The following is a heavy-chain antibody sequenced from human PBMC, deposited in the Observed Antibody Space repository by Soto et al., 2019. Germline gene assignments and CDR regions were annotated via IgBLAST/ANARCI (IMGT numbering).Heavy chain of an antibody. CDR1: GYTFATYG. J-gene: IGHJ6*02. V-gene: IGHV1-18*01. CDR3: AREQPPGHFCFGMDV. CDR2: ISAYNGNT. Sequence: QVQLVQSGAEVKEPGASVKVSCKASGYTFATYGISWVRQAPGQGLEWMGWISAYNGNTNYAEKLQGRLTMTTDTSTTTAYMELRSLRSDDTAVYYCAREQPPGHFCFGMDVWGQGTTVTVSS. D-gene: IGHD6-13*01.